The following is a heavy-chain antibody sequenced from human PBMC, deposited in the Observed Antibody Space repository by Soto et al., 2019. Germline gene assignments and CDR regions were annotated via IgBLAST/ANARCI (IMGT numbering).Heavy chain of an antibody. D-gene: IGHD4-4*01. CDR3: ARGGHLHDYRVYYYYYGMDV. J-gene: IGHJ6*02. Sequence: PSETLSLTCAVSGGSISSGGYSWSWIRQPPGKGLEWIGYIYHSGSTYYNPSLKSRVTISVDRSKNQFSLKLSSVTAADTAVYYCARGGHLHDYRVYYYYYGMDVWGQGTTVTVSS. CDR1: GGSISSGGYS. CDR2: IYHSGST. V-gene: IGHV4-30-2*01.